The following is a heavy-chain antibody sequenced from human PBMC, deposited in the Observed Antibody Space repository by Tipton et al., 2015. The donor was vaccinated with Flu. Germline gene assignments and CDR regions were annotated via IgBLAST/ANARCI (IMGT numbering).Heavy chain of an antibody. Sequence: QSGAEVKKPGASVKVSCKTSGYSFNTYGISWVRQAPGQGLEWMGWISAYTDNRNYAQRFQGRVTMTTDTSTNTAFMELRSLTSDDTAVYYCARDMPQGVVIIPPAKRFDFWGQRTLVTVAS. J-gene: IGHJ4*02. CDR3: ARDMPQGVVIIPPAKRFDF. V-gene: IGHV1-18*01. D-gene: IGHD3-3*01. CDR1: GYSFNTYG. CDR2: ISAYTDNR.